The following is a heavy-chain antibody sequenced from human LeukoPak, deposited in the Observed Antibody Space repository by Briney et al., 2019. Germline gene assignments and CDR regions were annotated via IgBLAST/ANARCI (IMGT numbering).Heavy chain of an antibody. CDR3: ARGGSGRPFDY. CDR2: LSSSSSYI. Sequence: GGSLRLSCAASGFTFSSYSMNWVRQAPGKGLEWVSSLSSSSSYIYYAASVKGRFTISSDNAKNSLYLQMNSLRAEDTAVYYCARGGSGRPFDYWGQGTLVTVSS. CDR1: GFTFSSYS. V-gene: IGHV3-21*01. D-gene: IGHD3-10*01. J-gene: IGHJ4*02.